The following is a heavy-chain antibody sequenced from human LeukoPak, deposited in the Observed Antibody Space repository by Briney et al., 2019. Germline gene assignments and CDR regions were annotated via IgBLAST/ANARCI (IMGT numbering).Heavy chain of an antibody. CDR3: ARGPTDISFNALDI. J-gene: IGHJ3*02. V-gene: IGHV3-64*01. Sequence: GGSLRLSCAAPGFTFSSYGMYWVRQAPGKGLEHVSGISSTGTYTYYANSVRGRLTISRDNSKNTLYLQMGSLRAEDTAVYYCARGPTDISFNALDIWGQGTMVTVSS. D-gene: IGHD4-17*01. CDR2: ISSTGTYT. CDR1: GFTFSSYG.